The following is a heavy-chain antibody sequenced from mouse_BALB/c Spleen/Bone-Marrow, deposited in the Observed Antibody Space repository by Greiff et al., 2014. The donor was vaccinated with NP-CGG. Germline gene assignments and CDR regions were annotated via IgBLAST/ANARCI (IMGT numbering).Heavy chain of an antibody. CDR1: GFDFSRYW. J-gene: IGHJ2*01. V-gene: IGHV4-1*02. Sequence: VQLQQSGGGLVQPGGSLKPSCAASGFDFSRYWMSWVRQAPGKGLEWIGEINPDSSTINYTPSLKDKFIISRDNAKNTLYLQMSKVRSEDTALYYCARQGYYGYSDYWGQGTTLTVSS. D-gene: IGHD1-2*01. CDR2: INPDSSTI. CDR3: ARQGYYGYSDY.